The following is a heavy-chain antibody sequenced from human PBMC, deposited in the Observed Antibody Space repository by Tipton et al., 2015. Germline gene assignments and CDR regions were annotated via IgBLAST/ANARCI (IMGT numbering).Heavy chain of an antibody. J-gene: IGHJ4*02. CDR3: ARVVGKYDFDS. CDR2: IKPDGSES. Sequence: SLRLSCAASGFNFNNYWMTWVRQAPGKGLEWVANIKPDGSESYYLDSVKGRFTFSRDNAQNSLFLQMNSLRVEDTAVYYCARVVGKYDFDSWGQGTLVTVSS. D-gene: IGHD2-2*01. V-gene: IGHV3-7*01. CDR1: GFNFNNYW.